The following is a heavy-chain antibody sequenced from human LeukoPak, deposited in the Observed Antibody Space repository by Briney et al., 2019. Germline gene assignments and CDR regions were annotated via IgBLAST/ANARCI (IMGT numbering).Heavy chain of an antibody. J-gene: IGHJ4*02. V-gene: IGHV3-23*01. Sequence: GGSLRLSCAASRFTFSSYAMSWVRQAPGKGLGWSLAVGGRGGSTYSGDSVKCRFTISRDNSNNTLYLQLNSLRAEVTAVYYCAKVHAGTTGVGYWGQGALVTVSS. CDR3: AKVHAGTTGVGY. CDR1: RFTFSSYA. CDR2: VGGRGGST. D-gene: IGHD4-11*01.